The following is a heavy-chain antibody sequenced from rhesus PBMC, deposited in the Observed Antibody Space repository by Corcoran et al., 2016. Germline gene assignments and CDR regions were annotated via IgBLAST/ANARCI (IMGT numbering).Heavy chain of an antibody. Sequence: QVQLQESGPGLVKPSETLSLTCAVSGGSVSRSNWWGWIRQPPGKGLEWIGYISGSSGSTYYNPSLKSRCTISTDTSKNQFSLKLSSVTAADTAVYYCARGRYDSGPGVDYWGQGVLVTVSS. CDR1: GGSVSRSNW. J-gene: IGHJ4*01. CDR3: ARGRYDSGPGVDY. V-gene: IGHV4-65*01. D-gene: IGHD3-28*01. CDR2: ISGSSGST.